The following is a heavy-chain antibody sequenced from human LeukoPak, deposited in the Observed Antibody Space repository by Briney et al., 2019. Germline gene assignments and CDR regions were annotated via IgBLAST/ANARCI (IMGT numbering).Heavy chain of an antibody. D-gene: IGHD4-23*01. CDR3: ARDRDSDYGGNYFDY. CDR1: GGSISSTNW. V-gene: IGHV4-4*02. Sequence: SGTLSLTCAVSGGSISSTNWWSWVRQPPGKGLEWIGYIYYSGSTHYNPSLKSRATISIDTSKNQFSLKLSSVTAADTAVYYCARDRDSDYGGNYFDYWGQGTLVTVSS. J-gene: IGHJ4*02. CDR2: IYYSGST.